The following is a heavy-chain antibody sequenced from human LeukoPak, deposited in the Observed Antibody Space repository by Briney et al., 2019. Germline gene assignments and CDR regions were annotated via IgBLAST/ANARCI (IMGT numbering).Heavy chain of an antibody. CDR1: GGSISSGSYY. D-gene: IGHD2-15*01. J-gene: IGHJ6*03. CDR3: ARTTEGYCRGRSCYSYYYYMDV. Sequence: PSQTLSLTCSVSGGSISSGSYYWSWIRQPAGKGLEWIGRIYTSGGTNYNPSLKSRVTISVDTSKNQFSLKLRSVTAADTAVYYCARTTEGYCRGRSCYSYYYYMDVWGKGTTVTVSS. CDR2: IYTSGGT. V-gene: IGHV4-61*02.